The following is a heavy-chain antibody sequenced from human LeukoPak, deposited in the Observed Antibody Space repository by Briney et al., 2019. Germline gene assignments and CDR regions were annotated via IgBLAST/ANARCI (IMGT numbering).Heavy chain of an antibody. CDR3: ARPMAVAGTDYYYYGMDV. J-gene: IGHJ6*02. D-gene: IGHD6-19*01. Sequence: SVKVSCTASGGTFSSYAISWVRQAPGQGLEWMGGIIPIFGTANYAQKFQGRVTITADESTSTAYMELSSLRSEDTAVYYCARPMAVAGTDYYYYGMDVWGQGTTVTVSS. CDR1: GGTFSSYA. CDR2: IIPIFGTA. V-gene: IGHV1-69*13.